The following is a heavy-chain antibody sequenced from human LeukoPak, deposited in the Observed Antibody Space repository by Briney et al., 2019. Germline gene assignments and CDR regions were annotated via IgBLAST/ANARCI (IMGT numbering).Heavy chain of an antibody. J-gene: IGHJ4*02. CDR1: GFSVSSKY. D-gene: IGHD1-26*01. CDR2: IYNDGST. V-gene: IGHV3-53*03. Sequence: GGSLRLSCAISGFSVSSKYMSWVRQPPGKGPEWVSVIYNDGSTYYADSVKGRFTISRDNSKNTLLLQMNSLRAEDTAVYYCANSGRYRFDYWGQGALVTVSS. CDR3: ANSGRYRFDY.